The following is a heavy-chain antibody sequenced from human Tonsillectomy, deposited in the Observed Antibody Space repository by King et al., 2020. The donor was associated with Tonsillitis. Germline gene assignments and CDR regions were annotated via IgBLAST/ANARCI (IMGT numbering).Heavy chain of an antibody. Sequence: QLVQSRAEVKKPGASVKLSCKTSGYTFTSHYMHWVRQAPGQGLEWMGITNPSGGSSTYAQKFQGRVTLTRDTSTSTFYMELGSLRSEDTAVYYCARGGITIFGVVIDPGFFDLWGRGTLVTVSS. J-gene: IGHJ2*01. D-gene: IGHD3-3*01. V-gene: IGHV1-46*01. CDR2: TNPSGGSS. CDR1: GYTFTSHY. CDR3: ARGGITIFGVVIDPGFFDL.